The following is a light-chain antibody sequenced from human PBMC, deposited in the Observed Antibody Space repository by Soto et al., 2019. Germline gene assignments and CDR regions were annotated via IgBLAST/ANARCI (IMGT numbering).Light chain of an antibody. V-gene: IGKV3-20*01. Sequence: ESMLTQSPGTLSLSTGERATLSCRASQSVSTRYLAWYQHKPGQAPSLLIYGASIRAAGIPDRFSGSGSGTDFNLPISRLEPEDFAVYYCNQLRGSPLAFTFGQVTTLEI. CDR1: QSVSTRY. J-gene: IGKJ2*01. CDR3: NQLRGSPLAFT. CDR2: GAS.